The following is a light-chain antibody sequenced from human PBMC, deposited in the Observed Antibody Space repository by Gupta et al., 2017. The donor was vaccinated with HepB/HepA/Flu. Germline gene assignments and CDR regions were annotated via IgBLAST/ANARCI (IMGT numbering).Light chain of an antibody. Sequence: EIVLTQSQATLSLSPGERATLSCRASQSVTTYLAWYQQKPGQAPRLLIYGASTRATGIPARFSGSGSGTDFTLTISSLEPEDSAVYYCQHRTNWPPLTFGGGTKVEIK. V-gene: IGKV3-11*01. CDR1: QSVTTY. J-gene: IGKJ4*01. CDR2: GAS. CDR3: QHRTNWPPLT.